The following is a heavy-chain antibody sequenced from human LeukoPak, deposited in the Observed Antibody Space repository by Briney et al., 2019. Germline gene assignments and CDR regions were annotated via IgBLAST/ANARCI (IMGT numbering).Heavy chain of an antibody. V-gene: IGHV4-61*02. D-gene: IGHD6-13*01. CDR2: IYSSGST. CDR3: ARGSSWKNYYFDY. J-gene: IGHJ4*02. CDR1: GGSISSRGYC. Sequence: PSQTLSLTCTVSGGSISSRGYCWNWIRQPAGKGLEWIRRIYSSGSTNYNSSLKSRVTISIDTSKSQFSLNLSSVTAADTAVYYCARGSSWKNYYFDYWGQGTLVTVSS.